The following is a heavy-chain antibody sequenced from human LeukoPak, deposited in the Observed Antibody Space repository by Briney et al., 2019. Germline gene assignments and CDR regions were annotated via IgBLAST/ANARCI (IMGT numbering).Heavy chain of an antibody. D-gene: IGHD3-10*01. Sequence: GGSLRLSCAASGVVVNDYYMNWIRLAPGKGLEWVSYISSRDNLIYYADSVKGRFTISTNNAKNAVFLQLNRLTVEDTAVYYCAREQWFRWEFWGQGVLVTVSS. V-gene: IGHV3-11*01. CDR1: GVVVNDYY. CDR3: AREQWFRWEF. J-gene: IGHJ4*02. CDR2: ISSRDNLI.